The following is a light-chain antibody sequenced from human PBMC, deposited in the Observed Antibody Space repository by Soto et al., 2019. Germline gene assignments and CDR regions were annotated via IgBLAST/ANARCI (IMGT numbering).Light chain of an antibody. V-gene: IGKV1-33*01. CDR2: DAS. CDR3: QQYDSLPRT. Sequence: DIQMTQSPSSLSAPVGARVTIPCPASQDTSNYLNWYQQKPGKAPKLLIYDASNLQTGVPSRFSGSGSGTDFNLTISSLQPEDIATYYCQQYDSLPRTFGQGTKGDIK. CDR1: QDTSNY. J-gene: IGKJ1*01.